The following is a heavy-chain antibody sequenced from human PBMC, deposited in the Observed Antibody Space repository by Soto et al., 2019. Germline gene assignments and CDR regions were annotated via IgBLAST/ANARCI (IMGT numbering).Heavy chain of an antibody. V-gene: IGHV3-30-3*01. CDR1: GFTFRSYA. J-gene: IGHJ4*02. Sequence: QVQLLESGGGVVQPGGSLRLSCAASGFTFRSYAIHWVRQAPGKGLEWVAIISYDGSTKFYTDSVKGRFTISRDNSNITLYLQMNRLRSEDTAIYYCARDGRTGTTLPHGGLDQWGQGTLVTVSS. CDR2: ISYDGSTK. D-gene: IGHD3-10*01. CDR3: ARDGRTGTTLPHGGLDQ.